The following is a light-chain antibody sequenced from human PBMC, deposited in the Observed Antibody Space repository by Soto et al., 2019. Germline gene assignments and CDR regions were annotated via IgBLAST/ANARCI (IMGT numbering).Light chain of an antibody. J-gene: IGLJ2*01. CDR3: SSYTSRSTLV. V-gene: IGLV2-14*01. Sequence: QSALTQPASVSGSPGQSITISCTGTSSDVGGYEFVSWYQQHPGKAPKLMIFGVSSRPSGVSNRFAGSKSGNTASLTISGLQAEDEADYYCSSYTSRSTLVFGGGTKLNVL. CDR1: SSDVGGYEF. CDR2: GVS.